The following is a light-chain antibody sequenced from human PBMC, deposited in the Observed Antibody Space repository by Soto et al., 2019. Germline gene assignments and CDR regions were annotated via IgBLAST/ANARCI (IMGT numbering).Light chain of an antibody. V-gene: IGKV3-15*01. Sequence: EIVMTQSPATLSVSPGERATLSCRASQSVSSNLAWYQQKPGQAPRLLIYGASTRATGIPARFSGSVSGTEFTLTISILQSEDFAVYYCQQYNNWPLTFGGGTKVEIK. CDR2: GAS. J-gene: IGKJ4*01. CDR3: QQYNNWPLT. CDR1: QSVSSN.